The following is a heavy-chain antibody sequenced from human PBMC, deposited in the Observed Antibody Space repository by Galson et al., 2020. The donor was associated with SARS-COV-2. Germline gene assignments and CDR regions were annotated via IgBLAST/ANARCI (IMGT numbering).Heavy chain of an antibody. CDR1: GGSISSSGHY. D-gene: IGHD6-25*01. CDR3: ARDLWGAPAAGGR. V-gene: IGHV4-39*07. CDR2: IYYTGST. Sequence: SETLSLTCHVSGGSISSSGHYWGWIRQPPGKGLEWIGSIYYTGSTYYNPSLKSRVTILQDTSKNHFSLRLTSVSAADTATYFCARDLWGAPAAGGRWRRGALVTV. J-gene: IGHJ4*02.